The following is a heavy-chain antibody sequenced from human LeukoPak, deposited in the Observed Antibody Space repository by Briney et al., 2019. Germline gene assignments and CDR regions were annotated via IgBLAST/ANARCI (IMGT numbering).Heavy chain of an antibody. J-gene: IGHJ4*02. Sequence: TSETLSLTCAVSGGSISSSNYYWGWIRQPPGKGLEWIGSIYYSGSTYYSPSLKSRVTISVDTSKNQFSLKLSSVTAADTAVYYCARGREVVVAAIIHYFDYWGQGTLVTVSS. V-gene: IGHV4-39*07. CDR2: IYYSGST. CDR3: ARGREVVVAAIIHYFDY. D-gene: IGHD2-15*01. CDR1: GGSISSSNYY.